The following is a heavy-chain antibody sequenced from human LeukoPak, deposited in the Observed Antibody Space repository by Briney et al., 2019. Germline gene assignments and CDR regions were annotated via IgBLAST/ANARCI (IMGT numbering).Heavy chain of an antibody. D-gene: IGHD6-6*01. CDR3: ARDRRSIAARPDYYYYMDV. CDR1: GYTFTGYY. CDR2: INPNSGGT. J-gene: IGHJ6*03. V-gene: IGHV1-2*02. Sequence: ASVKVSCKASGYTFTGYYMHWVRQAPGQGLEWMGGINPNSGGTNYAQKFQGRVTMTRDTSISTAYMELSRLRPDDTAVYYCARDRRSIAARPDYYYYMDVWGKGTTVTVSS.